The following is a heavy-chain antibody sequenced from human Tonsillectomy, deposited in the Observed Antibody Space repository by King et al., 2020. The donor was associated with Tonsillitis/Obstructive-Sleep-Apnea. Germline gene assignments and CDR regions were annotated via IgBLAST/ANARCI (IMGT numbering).Heavy chain of an antibody. D-gene: IGHD3-9*01. Sequence: VQLVESGGGVVQPGRSLRLSCAASGFPFSSYAMHWVRQAPGKGLEWVTLISYDGSNKYYADSVKGRFTISRDNSKNTLYLQMNSLRAEDTAVYYCARDEDHDILTGFDAFDIWGQGTMVTVSS. V-gene: IGHV3-30*04. CDR1: GFPFSSYA. J-gene: IGHJ3*02. CDR3: ARDEDHDILTGFDAFDI. CDR2: ISYDGSNK.